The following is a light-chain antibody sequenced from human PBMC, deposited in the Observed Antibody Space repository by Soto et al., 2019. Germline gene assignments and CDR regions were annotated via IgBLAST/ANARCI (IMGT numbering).Light chain of an antibody. CDR1: QGIANH. J-gene: IGKJ3*01. V-gene: IGKV1-27*01. CDR3: HTYKSAPES. Sequence: DIQMTQSPSSLSASVGDRVTITCRASQGIANHLAWYQQKPGTAPNLLIYASATLQSSVPSRFSGSGFGTDFTLTISSLQPEAVATYYCHTYKSAPESFGPGTKVD. CDR2: ASA.